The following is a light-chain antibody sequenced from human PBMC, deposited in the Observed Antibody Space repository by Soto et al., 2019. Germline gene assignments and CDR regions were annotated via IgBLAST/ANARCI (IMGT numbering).Light chain of an antibody. CDR2: EVS. CDR1: SSDVGGYNY. V-gene: IGLV2-8*01. J-gene: IGLJ1*01. Sequence: ALTRPPSASGSPGQSVTISCTGTSSDVGGYNYVSWYQQHPGKAPKLMIYEVSKRPSGVPDRFSGSKSGNTASLTVSGLQAEDEADYYCSSYAGSNNFEVFGTGTKVTVL. CDR3: SSYAGSNNFEV.